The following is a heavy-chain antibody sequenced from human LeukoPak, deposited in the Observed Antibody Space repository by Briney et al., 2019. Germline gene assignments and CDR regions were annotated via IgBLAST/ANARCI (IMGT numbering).Heavy chain of an antibody. D-gene: IGHD6-19*01. CDR1: GFTFSSYS. J-gene: IGHJ4*02. CDR3: ARASSGWAVDLYYFDN. V-gene: IGHV3-21*01. Sequence: PGGSLRLSCAASGFTFSSYSMNWVRQAPGKGLEWVSSISSTSSYIYDADSVKGRFTISRDNAKNSLYLQMSSLRAEDTAVYYCARASSGWAVDLYYFDNWGQGTLVTVSS. CDR2: ISSTSSYI.